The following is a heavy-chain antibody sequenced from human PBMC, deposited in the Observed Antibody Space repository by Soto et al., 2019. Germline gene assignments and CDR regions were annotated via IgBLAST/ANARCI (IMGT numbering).Heavy chain of an antibody. Sequence: EVQLVESGGGLVQPGGSLRLSCAASGFTFSSYSMNWVRQAPGKGLEWVSYISSSSSTIYYADSVKGRFTISRDNAKNSLYLQMNILRDEDTAVYYCAREIMTGTLDYWGQGTLVTVSS. D-gene: IGHD1-20*01. J-gene: IGHJ4*02. V-gene: IGHV3-48*02. CDR1: GFTFSSYS. CDR3: AREIMTGTLDY. CDR2: ISSSSSTI.